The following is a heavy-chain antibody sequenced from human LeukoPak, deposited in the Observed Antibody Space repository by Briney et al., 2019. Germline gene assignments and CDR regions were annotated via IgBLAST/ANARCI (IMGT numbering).Heavy chain of an antibody. J-gene: IGHJ4*02. CDR2: IYSGGST. Sequence: GGSLRLSCAASGFTVSSNYMSWVRQAPGKGLEWVSVIYSGGSTYYADSVKGRFTISRDNSKNTLYLQMNSLRAEDTAVYYCARVRYYDSSGQAFDYWGQGTLVTVSS. CDR3: ARVRYYDSSGQAFDY. CDR1: GFTVSSNY. D-gene: IGHD3-22*01. V-gene: IGHV3-66*01.